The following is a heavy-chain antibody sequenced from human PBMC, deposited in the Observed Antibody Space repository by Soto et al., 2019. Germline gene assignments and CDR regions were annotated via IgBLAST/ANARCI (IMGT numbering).Heavy chain of an antibody. CDR2: INHSGST. D-gene: IGHD2-2*01. Sequence: SETLSLTCAVYGGSFSGYYWSWIRQPPGKGLEWIGEINHSGSTNYNPSLKSRVTISVDTSKNQFSLKLSSVTAADTAVYYCARSGYCSSTSCYWRSRNWFDPWGQGTLVTVSS. CDR1: GGSFSGYY. CDR3: ARSGYCSSTSCYWRSRNWFDP. J-gene: IGHJ5*02. V-gene: IGHV4-34*01.